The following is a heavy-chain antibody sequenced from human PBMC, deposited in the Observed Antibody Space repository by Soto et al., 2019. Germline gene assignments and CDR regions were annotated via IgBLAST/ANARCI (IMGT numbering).Heavy chain of an antibody. V-gene: IGHV4-31*03. J-gene: IGHJ3*02. CDR2: IYYSGST. CDR3: ARDKAQDGLDAFDI. Sequence: SETLSLTCTVSGGPISSGGYYWSWIRQHPGKGLEWIGYIYYSGSTYYNPSLKSRVTISVDTSKNQFSLKLSSVTAADTAVYYCARDKAQDGLDAFDIWGQGTMVTVSS. D-gene: IGHD3-16*01. CDR1: GGPISSGGYY.